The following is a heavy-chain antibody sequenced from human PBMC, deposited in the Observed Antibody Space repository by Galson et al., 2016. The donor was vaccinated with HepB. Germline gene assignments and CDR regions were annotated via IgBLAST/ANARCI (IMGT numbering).Heavy chain of an antibody. V-gene: IGHV3-74*01. CDR1: GFAFSSHW. Sequence: SLRLSCAASGFAFSSHWMHWVRQDLGKGLVWVSRINSDGTISNYSDSVKGRITISTDNAKNTLYLQMNSPKAEDTAVYFRVRDHSVVPTTAYNWFDPWGRGTLVTVSS. CDR3: VRDHSVVPTTAYNWFDP. D-gene: IGHD4-23*01. J-gene: IGHJ5*02. CDR2: INSDGTIS.